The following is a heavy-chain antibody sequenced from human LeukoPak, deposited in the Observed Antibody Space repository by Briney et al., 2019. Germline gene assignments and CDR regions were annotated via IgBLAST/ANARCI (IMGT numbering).Heavy chain of an antibody. CDR3: ARDRGGDGYNPDAFDI. D-gene: IGHD5-24*01. CDR1: GFTFSNYA. CDR2: ISKDGSNK. J-gene: IGHJ3*02. V-gene: IGHV3-30-3*01. Sequence: PGGSLRLSCAASGFTFSNYAVHWVRQAPGKELEWVAVISKDGSNKYYADSVKGRFTISRDNSKNTLYLQMNSLRTEDTAVYYCARDRGGDGYNPDAFDIWGQGTMVTVSS.